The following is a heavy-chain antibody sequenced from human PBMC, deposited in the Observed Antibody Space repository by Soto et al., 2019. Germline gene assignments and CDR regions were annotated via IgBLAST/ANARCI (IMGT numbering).Heavy chain of an antibody. J-gene: IGHJ6*02. D-gene: IGHD1-7*01. CDR2: ISFDGNRI. V-gene: IGHV3-30*18. Sequence: SLRLSCQTSGLTLSTYGMHWFREAPGQGMEWVAVISFDGNRIYYADSVKGRFTISRDNSKNSLSLQRHSLRSEDKGLYYCGKDLLNGTTREMGMDLWGQGTTVTVS. CDR3: GKDLLNGTTREMGMDL. CDR1: GLTLSTYG.